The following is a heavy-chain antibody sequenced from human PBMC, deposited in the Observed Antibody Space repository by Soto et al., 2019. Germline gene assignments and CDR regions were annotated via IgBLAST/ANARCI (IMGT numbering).Heavy chain of an antibody. CDR1: GGSISSSSYY. CDR3: ARQGAHEPNDAFDI. V-gene: IGHV4-39*01. Sequence: QLQLQESGPGLVKPSETLSLTCTVSGGSISSSSYYWGWIRQPPGKGLEWIGSIYYSGSTYYNPSLKSRVTISVDTSKTQFSLKLSSVTAADTAVYYCARQGAHEPNDAFDIWGQGTMVTVSS. J-gene: IGHJ3*02. D-gene: IGHD3-16*01. CDR2: IYYSGST.